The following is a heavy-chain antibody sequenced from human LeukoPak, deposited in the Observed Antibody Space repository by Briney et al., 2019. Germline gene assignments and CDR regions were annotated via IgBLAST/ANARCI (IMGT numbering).Heavy chain of an antibody. D-gene: IGHD3-16*01. Sequence: GGSLRLSCAASGFTFTSYWMSWVRQAPGKGLEWVANIKEDGSEKYYVDSVKGRFTISRDNAKNSVSLQMNSLRAEDTAVYYCVRRGNRWGDYWGQGTLVTVSS. J-gene: IGHJ4*02. V-gene: IGHV3-7*01. CDR2: IKEDGSEK. CDR3: VRRGNRWGDY. CDR1: GFTFTSYW.